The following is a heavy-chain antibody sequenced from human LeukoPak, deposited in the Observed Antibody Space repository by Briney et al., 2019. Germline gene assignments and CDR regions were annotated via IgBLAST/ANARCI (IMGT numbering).Heavy chain of an antibody. Sequence: GGSLRLSCAASGFTFSDHYMDWVRQAPGKGLEWVGRSRNKANSHTTEYTASVKGRFTISRDDSKNSLYLQMNSLKTEDTAVYYCARGEVGYCSRTTCYGFDHWGQGSLVTVSS. V-gene: IGHV3-72*01. J-gene: IGHJ4*02. CDR2: SRNKANSHTT. D-gene: IGHD2-2*01. CDR3: ARGEVGYCSRTTCYGFDH. CDR1: GFTFSDHY.